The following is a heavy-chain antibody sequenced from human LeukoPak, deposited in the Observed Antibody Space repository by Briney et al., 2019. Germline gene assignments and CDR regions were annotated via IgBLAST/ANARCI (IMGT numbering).Heavy chain of an antibody. Sequence: GGSLRLSCAASGFTFSNAWMSWVRQAPGKGLEWVGRIKTKTDGGTTDYAAPVKGRFTISRDDSKNTLYLQMNSLKTEDTAVYYCTTQSLFGVVISSFGYWGQGTLVTVSS. CDR3: TTQSLFGVVISSFGY. CDR1: GFTFSNAW. D-gene: IGHD3-3*01. J-gene: IGHJ4*02. V-gene: IGHV3-15*01. CDR2: IKTKTDGGTT.